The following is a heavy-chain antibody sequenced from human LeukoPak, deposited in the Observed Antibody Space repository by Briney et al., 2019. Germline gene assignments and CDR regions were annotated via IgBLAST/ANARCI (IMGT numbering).Heavy chain of an antibody. D-gene: IGHD2-21*02. CDR3: ARGPPYIVVVTAIGFFDY. CDR1: GGSFSSGSYY. Sequence: SETLSLTCTVSGGSFSSGSYYWSWIRQPPGKGLEWIGYIYYSGSTNYNPSLKSRVTISVDTSKNQFSLKLSSVTAADTAVYYCARGPPYIVVVTAIGFFDYWGQGTLVTVSS. J-gene: IGHJ4*02. CDR2: IYYSGST. V-gene: IGHV4-61*01.